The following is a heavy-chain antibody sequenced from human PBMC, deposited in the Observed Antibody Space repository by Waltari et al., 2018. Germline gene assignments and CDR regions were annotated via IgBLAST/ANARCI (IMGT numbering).Heavy chain of an antibody. Sequence: QVQLQESGPGLVKPSETLSLTCTVSGGSISSHYWRWIRQPPGKGLEWIGYIYYSGSTNYNPSLKSRVTISVDTSKNQFSLKLSSVTAADTAVYYCAREEGYDDYGDYGPDDAFDIWGQGTMVTVSS. CDR3: AREEGYDDYGDYGPDDAFDI. CDR1: GGSISSHY. V-gene: IGHV4-59*11. D-gene: IGHD4-17*01. CDR2: IYYSGST. J-gene: IGHJ3*02.